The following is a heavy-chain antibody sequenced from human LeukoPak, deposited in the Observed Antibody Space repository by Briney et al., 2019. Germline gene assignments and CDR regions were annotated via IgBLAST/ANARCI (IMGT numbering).Heavy chain of an antibody. CDR1: GFTFSGSA. V-gene: IGHV3-73*01. CDR2: IRSKANSYAT. D-gene: IGHD2-15*01. CDR3: TRPLGVYCSGGSCYSN. J-gene: IGHJ4*02. Sequence: GGSLRLSCAASGFTFSGSAMHWVRQASGKGLEWVGRIRSKANSYATAYAASVKGRFTISRDDSKNTAYLQMNNLKTEDTAVYYCTRPLGVYCSGGSCYSNWGQGTLVTVSS.